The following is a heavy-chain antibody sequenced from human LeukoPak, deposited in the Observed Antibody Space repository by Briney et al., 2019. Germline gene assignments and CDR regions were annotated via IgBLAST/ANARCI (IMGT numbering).Heavy chain of an antibody. J-gene: IGHJ4*02. Sequence: GKSLRLSCAASGFTFTSLPLHWVRQAPGKGLEWVAVSSTHGSDEYYADSVKGRFTVFSDNSKKTVYLQMDSLRADDSAVYHCAMDYYDSNGYSRGWDYWGQGTLVTVSS. CDR2: SSTHGSDE. V-gene: IGHV3-30*04. D-gene: IGHD3-22*01. CDR1: GFTFTSLP. CDR3: AMDYYDSNGYSRGWDY.